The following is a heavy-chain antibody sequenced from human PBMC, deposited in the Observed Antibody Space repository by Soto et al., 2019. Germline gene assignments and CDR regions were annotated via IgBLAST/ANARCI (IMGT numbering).Heavy chain of an antibody. J-gene: IGHJ4*02. V-gene: IGHV3-30*18. CDR3: AKEKGKSGHTYGSSTYDY. CDR2: VSYDGNNK. Sequence: PGGSLRLSCVASGFTFSTYGMHWVRQAPGKGLEWVAAVSYDGNNKYYIDSVKGRFTISRDNSKNTLYVQMNSLRAEDTGVYYCAKEKGKSGHTYGSSTYDYWGQGTLVTAPQ. D-gene: IGHD5-18*01. CDR1: GFTFSTYG.